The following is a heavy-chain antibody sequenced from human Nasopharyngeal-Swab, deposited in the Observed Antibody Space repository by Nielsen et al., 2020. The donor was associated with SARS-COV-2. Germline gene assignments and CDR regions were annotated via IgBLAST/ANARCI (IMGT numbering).Heavy chain of an antibody. Sequence: GESLKISCAASGLSKNWVHWVRQAPGQGLEWVSAISGRGTDTYYADSVKGRFTISRDNSKNTVFLQMNSLRADDTAVYYCAKDGSSTPTYWGQGTLVSVSS. CDR1: GLSKNWV. CDR3: AKDGSSTPTY. J-gene: IGHJ4*02. CDR2: ISGRGTDT. D-gene: IGHD6-13*01. V-gene: IGHV3-23*01.